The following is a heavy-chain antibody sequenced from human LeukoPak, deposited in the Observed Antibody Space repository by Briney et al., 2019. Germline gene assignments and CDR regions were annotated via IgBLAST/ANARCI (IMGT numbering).Heavy chain of an antibody. V-gene: IGHV1-3*01. D-gene: IGHD7-27*01. J-gene: IGHJ4*02. CDR2: INAGNGNT. Sequence: ASVKVSCKASGGTFSSYAISWVRQAPGQRLEWMGWINAGNGNTKYSQKFQGRVTITRDTSATTAYMELSSLRSEDTAVYYCASLDWGVSDFDYWGQGTLVTVSS. CDR3: ASLDWGVSDFDY. CDR1: GGTFSSYA.